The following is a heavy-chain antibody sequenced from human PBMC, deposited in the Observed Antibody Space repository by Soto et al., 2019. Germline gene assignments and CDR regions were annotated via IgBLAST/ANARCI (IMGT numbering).Heavy chain of an antibody. CDR1: GFTFSNYA. D-gene: IGHD2-2*01. V-gene: IGHV3-23*01. CDR2: ISTSGGST. J-gene: IGHJ4*02. CDR3: AKSKPLVPAASDYFDY. Sequence: EVQLLESGGGLVQPGGSLRLSCEASGFTFSNYAMSWVRQAPGKGLEWVSGISTSGGSTFYADSVKGRFAISRDNSKNTLYLLMSGLRAEDTAVYYCAKSKPLVPAASDYFDYWGQGTLLAVSS.